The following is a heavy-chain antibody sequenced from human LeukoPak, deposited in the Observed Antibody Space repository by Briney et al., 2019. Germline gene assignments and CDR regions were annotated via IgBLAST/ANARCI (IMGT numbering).Heavy chain of an antibody. CDR2: ISGSGSTI. D-gene: IGHD3-10*02. V-gene: IGHV3-48*03. Sequence: QTGGSLRLSCAASGFFFSNYAMTWVRQAPGKGLEWVSGISGSGSTIYYADSVKGRFTISRDNAKNSLYLQMNSLRAEDTAVYYCAELGITMIGGVWGKGTTVTISS. CDR3: AELGITMIGGV. J-gene: IGHJ6*04. CDR1: GFFFSNYA.